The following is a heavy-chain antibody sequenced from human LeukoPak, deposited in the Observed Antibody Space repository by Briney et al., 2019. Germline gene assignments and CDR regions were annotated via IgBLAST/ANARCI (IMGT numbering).Heavy chain of an antibody. CDR2: IYYSGST. CDR1: GGSISSSSYY. J-gene: IGHJ6*03. V-gene: IGHV4-39*01. D-gene: IGHD3-3*01. Sequence: SESLSLTCTVSGGSISSSSYYWGWLRQPPWKGPEWVVNIYYSGSTYYNPSLKSRVTISVDTSKNQFSLKLSSVTAADTAVYYCARLENYYYYYMDVWGKGTTVTVSS. CDR3: ARLENYYYYYMDV.